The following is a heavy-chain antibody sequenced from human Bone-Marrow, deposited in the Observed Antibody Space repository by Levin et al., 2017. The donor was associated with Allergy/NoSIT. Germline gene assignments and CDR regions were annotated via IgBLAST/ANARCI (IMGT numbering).Heavy chain of an antibody. CDR2: ISDTTFNI. Sequence: GGSLRLSCGASGFSFSDFYMSWVRLAPGKGLEWISYISDTTFNIRYADSVKGRFTISRDNANNSLYLQMNNLRVDDTAVYFCARGASGSGLEHWGQGTLVTVSS. CDR1: GFSFSDFY. V-gene: IGHV3-11*06. J-gene: IGHJ4*02. CDR3: ARGASGSGLEH. D-gene: IGHD6-19*01.